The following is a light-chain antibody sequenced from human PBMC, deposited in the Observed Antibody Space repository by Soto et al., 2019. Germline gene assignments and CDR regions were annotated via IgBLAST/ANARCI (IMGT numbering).Light chain of an antibody. V-gene: IGLV1-47*01. CDR1: NSNIGNNY. CDR2: ADD. CDR3: AAWDDSLGGSWV. J-gene: IGLJ3*02. Sequence: QSVLTQSPSASGTPGQRVTISCSGSNSNIGNNYVYWYQQLPGTAPKLLIYADDRRPSGVSDRFSGSKSGTSASLAISGLRSEDGASYSCAAWDDSLGGSWVFGGGTKLTVL.